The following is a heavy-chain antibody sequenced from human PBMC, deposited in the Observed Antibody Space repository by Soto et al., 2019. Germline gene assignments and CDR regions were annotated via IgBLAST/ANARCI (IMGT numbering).Heavy chain of an antibody. V-gene: IGHV1-8*01. CDR3: ARLYYYGSGSQTDY. Sequence: ASVKVSCKASGYTFTSYDINWVRQATGQGLEWMGWMNPNSGNTGYAQKFQGRVTMTRNTSISTAYMELSSLGSEDTAVYYCARLYYYGSGSQTDYWGQGTLVTVSS. CDR2: MNPNSGNT. J-gene: IGHJ4*02. D-gene: IGHD3-10*01. CDR1: GYTFTSYD.